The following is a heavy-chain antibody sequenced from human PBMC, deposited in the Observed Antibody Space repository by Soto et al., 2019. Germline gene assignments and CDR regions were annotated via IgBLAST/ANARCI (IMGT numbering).Heavy chain of an antibody. CDR3: AKDPKAWPNDNWFDP. V-gene: IGHV3-23*01. J-gene: IGHJ5*02. CDR1: GFSFSSYA. CDR2: ISGSGGST. D-gene: IGHD1-1*01. Sequence: LRLSCAASGFSFSSYAMSWVRQAPGKGLEWVSAISGSGGSTYYADSVKGRFTISRDNSKNTLYLQMNSLRAEDTAVYYCAKDPKAWPNDNWFDPWGQGTLVTVSS.